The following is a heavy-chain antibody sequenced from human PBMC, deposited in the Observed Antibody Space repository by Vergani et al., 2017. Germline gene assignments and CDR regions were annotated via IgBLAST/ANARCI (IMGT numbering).Heavy chain of an antibody. D-gene: IGHD2-21*01. CDR1: GGSISPYY. CDR2: IYTSEST. V-gene: IGHV4-4*07. J-gene: IGHJ3*01. Sequence: QVQLQESGPGLVKPSETLSLTCIVSGGSISPYYWCWIRQPAGKGLEWVGRIYTSESTNYNPSLKSRVTMSVDASKKQFSLKLTSVTAADTAVYYCARDGGEYDKDALDVWGQGTKVTVTS. CDR3: ARDGGEYDKDALDV.